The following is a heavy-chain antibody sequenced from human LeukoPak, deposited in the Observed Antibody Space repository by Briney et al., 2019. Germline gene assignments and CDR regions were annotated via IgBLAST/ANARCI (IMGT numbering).Heavy chain of an antibody. J-gene: IGHJ5*02. CDR3: ARDLGYCSTASCYAWFDP. D-gene: IGHD2-2*01. CDR1: GGSISSYY. V-gene: IGHV4-59*01. Sequence: SETLSLTCTVSGGSISSYYWSWIRQPPGKGLEWIGYFYYSGNSNYNPSLNSRVTISVDTSKNQFSLRLSSVTAADTAIYYCARDLGYCSTASCYAWFDPWGQGTLVTVSS. CDR2: FYYSGNS.